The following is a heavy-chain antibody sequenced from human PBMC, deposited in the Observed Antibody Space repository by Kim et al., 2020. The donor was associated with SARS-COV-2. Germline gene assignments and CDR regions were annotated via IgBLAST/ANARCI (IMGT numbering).Heavy chain of an antibody. Sequence: SYLSYADSVKGRFTISRDNAKNSLYLQMNSLRAEDTAVYYCVKQHPTGDYWGQGTLVTVSS. V-gene: IGHV3-21*01. D-gene: IGHD6-13*01. CDR2: SYL. J-gene: IGHJ4*02. CDR3: VKQHPTGDY.